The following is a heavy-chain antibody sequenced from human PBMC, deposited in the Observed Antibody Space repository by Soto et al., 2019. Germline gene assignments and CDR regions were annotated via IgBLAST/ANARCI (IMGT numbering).Heavy chain of an antibody. Sequence: SETLSLTCTVSGGSISSYYWSWIRQPPGKGLEWIGYIYYSGSTNYNPSLKSRVTISVDTSKNQFSLKLSSVTAADTAVYYCARGLVHSSSWYAFDIWGQGTMVTVSS. V-gene: IGHV4-59*08. CDR1: GGSISSYY. CDR3: ARGLVHSSSWYAFDI. J-gene: IGHJ3*02. CDR2: IYYSGST. D-gene: IGHD6-13*01.